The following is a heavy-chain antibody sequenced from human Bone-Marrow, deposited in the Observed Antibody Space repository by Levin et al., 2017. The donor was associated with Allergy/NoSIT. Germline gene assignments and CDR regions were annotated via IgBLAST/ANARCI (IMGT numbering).Heavy chain of an antibody. CDR2: IKTKANDATT. CDR3: TSLQWNYYGSGSYPFDS. D-gene: IGHD3-10*01. J-gene: IGHJ4*02. Sequence: GGSLRLSCVASGFLFNDSFMTWVRQAPGKGLEWVGRIKTKANDATTDYAAPVKGRFPIPREDSKSTLYLDMDSLETEETAVYYCTSLQWNYYGSGSYPFDSWGQGTLVSVSS. V-gene: IGHV3-15*03. CDR1: GFLFNDSF.